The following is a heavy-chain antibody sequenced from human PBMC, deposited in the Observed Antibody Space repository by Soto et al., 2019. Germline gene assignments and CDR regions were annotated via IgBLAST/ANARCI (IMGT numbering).Heavy chain of an antibody. CDR2: ISGSGENT. J-gene: IGHJ4*01. Sequence: PGGSLRLSCTASGFSINNYAGTWVRQAPGRGLEWISSISGSGENTYYTDSVKGRFTISRDDSKNTVFLQMNSLRGDDSGIYFCARATGGGHGYIDMWGPGTLVTVSS. D-gene: IGHD5-18*01. V-gene: IGHV3-23*01. CDR1: GFSINNYA. CDR3: ARATGGGHGYIDM.